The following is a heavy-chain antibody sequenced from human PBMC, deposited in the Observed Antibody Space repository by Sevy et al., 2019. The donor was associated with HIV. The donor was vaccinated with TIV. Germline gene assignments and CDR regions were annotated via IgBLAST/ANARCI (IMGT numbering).Heavy chain of an antibody. CDR3: ASAPPVRSGDDSLNWFDP. D-gene: IGHD5-12*01. CDR1: GGPISSYY. V-gene: IGHV4-59*01. J-gene: IGHJ5*02. Sequence: SETLSLTCSVSGGPISSYYWSWIRQPPGKRLEWIGYIHDSGSTNYNPSLNSRLTISVDTSKNQFSLRLTSVTAADTAVYYCASAPPVRSGDDSLNWFDPWGQGILVTVSS. CDR2: IHDSGST.